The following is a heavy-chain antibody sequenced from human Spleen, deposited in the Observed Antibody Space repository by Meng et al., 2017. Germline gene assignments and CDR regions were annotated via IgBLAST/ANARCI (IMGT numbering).Heavy chain of an antibody. D-gene: IGHD6-19*01. J-gene: IGHJ4*02. CDR3: VREAVRLKSFEY. Sequence: QLLHVCAEVKTPGASVKVSCKASGYTFTSYYMHWVRQAPGQGLEWVAQINPDGATTRYVQRLQGRVTMTRDTSTSTVYMELSSLTSEDTAVYYCVREAVRLKSFEYWGQGTLVTVSS. CDR1: GYTFTSYY. V-gene: IGHV1-46*01. CDR2: INPDGATT.